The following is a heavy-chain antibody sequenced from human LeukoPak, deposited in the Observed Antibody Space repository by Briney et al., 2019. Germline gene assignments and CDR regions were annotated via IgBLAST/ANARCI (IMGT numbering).Heavy chain of an antibody. Sequence: GASVKVSCKASGYTFTVYYIDWVRQAPGQRLEWMGWINSDSGGTNYAQKFQGRVTMTRDTSTSTAYMELSSLRSDDTAFYYCARDTITVTTPYFDYWGQGTLVTVPS. J-gene: IGHJ4*02. CDR3: ARDTITVTTPYFDY. CDR1: GYTFTVYY. CDR2: INSDSGGT. D-gene: IGHD4-17*01. V-gene: IGHV1-2*02.